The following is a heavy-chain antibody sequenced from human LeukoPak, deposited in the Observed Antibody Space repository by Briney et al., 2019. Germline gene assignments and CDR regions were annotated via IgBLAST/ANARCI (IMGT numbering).Heavy chain of an antibody. CDR1: GFTFSSYS. V-gene: IGHV3-48*01. Sequence: GGSLRLSCAASGFTFSSYSMNWVRQAPRKGLEWVSYISSSSSSTYYADSVKGRFTISRDNAKNSLYLQMNSLRVEDTAVYYCARLYSALPGFDYWGQGTLVTVSS. J-gene: IGHJ4*02. CDR3: ARLYSALPGFDY. CDR2: ISSSSSST. D-gene: IGHD6-13*01.